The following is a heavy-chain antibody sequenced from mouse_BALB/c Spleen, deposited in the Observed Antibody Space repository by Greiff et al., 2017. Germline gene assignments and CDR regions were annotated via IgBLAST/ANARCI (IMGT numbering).Heavy chain of an antibody. Sequence: QVQLKESGAELARPGASVKLSCKASGYTFTSYWMQWVKQRPGQGLEWIGAIYPGDGDTRYTQKFKGKATLTADKSSSTAYMQLSSLASEDSAVYYCARDYRYEGYYYAMDYWGQGTSVTVSS. CDR3: ARDYRYEGYYYAMDY. D-gene: IGHD2-14*01. J-gene: IGHJ4*01. CDR2: IYPGDGDT. CDR1: GYTFTSYW. V-gene: IGHV1-87*01.